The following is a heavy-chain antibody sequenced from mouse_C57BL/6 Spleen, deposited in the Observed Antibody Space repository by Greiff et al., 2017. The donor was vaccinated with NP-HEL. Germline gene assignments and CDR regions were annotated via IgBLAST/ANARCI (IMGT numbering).Heavy chain of an antibody. D-gene: IGHD3-2*01. Sequence: QVQLQQPGAELVMPGASVKLSCKASGYTFTSYWMHWVKQRPGQGLEWIGEIDPSDSYTNYNQKFKGKSTLTVDKSSSTAYMQLSSLTSEDSAVYYCARSRDRDYAMDYWGQGTSVTVSS. V-gene: IGHV1-69*01. CDR3: ARSRDRDYAMDY. CDR1: GYTFTSYW. J-gene: IGHJ4*01. CDR2: IDPSDSYT.